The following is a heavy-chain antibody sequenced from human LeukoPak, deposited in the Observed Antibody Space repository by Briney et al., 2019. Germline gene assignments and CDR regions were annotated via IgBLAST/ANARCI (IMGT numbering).Heavy chain of an antibody. CDR2: IYYSGST. V-gene: IGHV4-59*12. CDR3: ARGRNWVAATRFEYFQH. Sequence: SETLSLTCTVSGGSISSYYWSWIRQPPGKGLEWIGYIYYSGSTNYNPSLKSRVTISVDTSKNQFSLKLSSVTAADTAVYYCARGRNWVAATRFEYFQHWGQGTLVTVSS. J-gene: IGHJ1*01. CDR1: GGSISSYY. D-gene: IGHD2-15*01.